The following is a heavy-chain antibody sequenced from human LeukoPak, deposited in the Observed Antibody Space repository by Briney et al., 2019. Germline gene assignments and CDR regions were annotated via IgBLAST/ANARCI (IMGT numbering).Heavy chain of an antibody. Sequence: ASVKVSCKASGYTFTDYYMHWVRQAPGQGLEWMGWINPNSGGTNYAQKFQGRVTMTRDTSISTAYMELSRLRSDDTAVYYCARVYLGVYYYGSSGCSHLDYWGQGTLVTVSS. CDR1: GYTFTDYY. CDR2: INPNSGGT. V-gene: IGHV1-2*02. CDR3: ARVYLGVYYYGSSGCSHLDY. J-gene: IGHJ4*02. D-gene: IGHD3-22*01.